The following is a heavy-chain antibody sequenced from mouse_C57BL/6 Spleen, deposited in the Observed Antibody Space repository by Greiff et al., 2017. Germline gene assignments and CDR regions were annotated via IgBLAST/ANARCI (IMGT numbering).Heavy chain of an antibody. Sequence: QVQLKQPGAELVKPGASVKLSCKASGYTFTSYWMHWVKQRPGQGLEWIGMIHPNSGSTNYNEKFKSKATLTVDKSSSTAYMQLSSLTSEDSAVYYCAKITDAQGGYFDVWGTGTTVTVSS. J-gene: IGHJ1*03. CDR3: AKITDAQGGYFDV. CDR2: IHPNSGST. V-gene: IGHV1-64*01. D-gene: IGHD2-3*01. CDR1: GYTFTSYW.